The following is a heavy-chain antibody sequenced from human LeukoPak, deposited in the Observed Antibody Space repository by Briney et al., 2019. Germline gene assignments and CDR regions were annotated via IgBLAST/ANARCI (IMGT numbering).Heavy chain of an antibody. CDR3: ARETEMANLDY. D-gene: IGHD5-24*01. Sequence: GGSLRLSCAASGFTFSSKWMSWVRRAPGKGLEWVANIKQDGTEKYYADSVKGRFTISRDNAKKSLYLQMNSLRAEDTAVYYCARETEMANLDYWGQGTLVTVSS. V-gene: IGHV3-7*04. CDR2: IKQDGTEK. CDR1: GFTFSSKW. J-gene: IGHJ4*02.